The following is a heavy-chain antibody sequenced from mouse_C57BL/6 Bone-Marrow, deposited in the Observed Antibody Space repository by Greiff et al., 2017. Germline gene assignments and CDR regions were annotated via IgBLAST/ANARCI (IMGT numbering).Heavy chain of an antibody. J-gene: IGHJ4*01. CDR2: MHPKGGSP. CDR1: GYTFTNYW. V-gene: IGHV1-64*01. D-gene: IGHD2-12*01. Sequence: QVQLQQPGAELVKPGASVKLSCKASGYTFTNYWMHWVKQRPGQGLEWIGMMHPKGGSPDYNEKFKSEATLSVDKSSRTAYMELSSLTSEDSAVYYCARSYCYDDYTMDYWGQGTSVTVSA. CDR3: ARSYCYDDYTMDY.